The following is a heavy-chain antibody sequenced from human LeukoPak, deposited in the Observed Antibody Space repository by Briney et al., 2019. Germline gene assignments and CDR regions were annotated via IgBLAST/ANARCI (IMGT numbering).Heavy chain of an antibody. V-gene: IGHV5-51*01. CDR3: ARQSVVTPRAAFDI. CDR2: IYPGDSDT. D-gene: IGHD4-23*01. CDR1: GYFFSNYW. Sequence: GESLKISCKGSGYFFSNYWIGWVRQMPGKGLEWMGIIYPGDSDTRYSPSFQGQVAISADKSISTAYVQWRSLKATDTAMYYCARQSVVTPRAAFDIWGQGTMVTVSS. J-gene: IGHJ3*02.